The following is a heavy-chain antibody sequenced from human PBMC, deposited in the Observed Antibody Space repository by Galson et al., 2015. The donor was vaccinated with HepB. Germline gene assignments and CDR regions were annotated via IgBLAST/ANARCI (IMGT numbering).Heavy chain of an antibody. Sequence: SLRLSCAASGFTFSSYSMNWVRQAPGKGLEWVSYISSSSSTIYYADSVKGRFTISRDNAKNSLYLQMNSLRDEDTAVYYCVPRPKIAAAGTSTGPPRGQGTLVTVSS. CDR3: VPRPKIAAAGTSTGPP. CDR2: ISSSSSTI. V-gene: IGHV3-48*02. CDR1: GFTFSSYS. J-gene: IGHJ4*02. D-gene: IGHD6-13*01.